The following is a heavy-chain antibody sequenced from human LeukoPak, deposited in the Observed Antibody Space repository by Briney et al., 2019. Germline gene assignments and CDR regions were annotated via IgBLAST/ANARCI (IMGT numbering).Heavy chain of an antibody. CDR3: AGSPVWVRGVKGYYFDY. CDR2: IIPIFGTA. Sequence: ASVKVSCKASGGTFSSYAISWVRQAPGQGLEWMGGIIPIFGTANYAQEFQGRVTITADESTSTAYMELSSLRSEDTAVYYCAGSPVWVRGVKGYYFDYWGQGTLVTVSS. J-gene: IGHJ4*02. D-gene: IGHD3-10*01. V-gene: IGHV1-69*13. CDR1: GGTFSSYA.